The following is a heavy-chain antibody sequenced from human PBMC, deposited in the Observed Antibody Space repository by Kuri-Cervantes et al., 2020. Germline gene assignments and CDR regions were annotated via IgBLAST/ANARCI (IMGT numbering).Heavy chain of an antibody. CDR3: ARDTHSSGWLKTPT. J-gene: IGHJ5*02. CDR1: GGSISSGDYY. V-gene: IGHV4-30-4*01. CDR2: IYYSGST. Sequence: SETLSLTCTVSGGSISSGDYYWSWIRQPPGKGLEWIGYIYYSGSTYYNPSLKSRVTISVDTSKNQFSLKLSSVTAADTAVYYCARDTHSSGWLKTPTWGQGTLVTVSS. D-gene: IGHD6-19*01.